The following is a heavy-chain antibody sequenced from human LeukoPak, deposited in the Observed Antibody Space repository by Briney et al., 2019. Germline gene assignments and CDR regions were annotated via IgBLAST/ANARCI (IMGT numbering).Heavy chain of an antibody. CDR3: ARLELSYDYYDSSGFRFDP. CDR2: IYYSGTT. J-gene: IGHJ5*02. V-gene: IGHV4-59*01. Sequence: SETLSLTCTVSGGSISNYYWSWIRQPPGKGLEWIGDIYYSGTTNYNPSLKSRVTISVDTSKNQFSLKLSSVTAADTAVYYCARLELSYDYYDSSGFRFDPWGQGTLVTVSS. CDR1: GGSISNYY. D-gene: IGHD3-22*01.